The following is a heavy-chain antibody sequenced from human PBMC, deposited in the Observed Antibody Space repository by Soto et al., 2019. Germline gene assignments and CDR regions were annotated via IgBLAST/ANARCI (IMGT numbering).Heavy chain of an antibody. CDR3: ARANDS. Sequence: SDTLSLTCIVSGDSFSRCRYYWNLIRRPPGKGREWILYMNYSASTNYSPSLKSSVTIPVDTYQNQFSLKLTSVTAADTAVYYCARANDSWGQGTMVTVSS. J-gene: IGHJ3*01. D-gene: IGHD3-3*01. CDR2: MNYSAST. V-gene: IGHV4-61*01. CDR1: GDSFSRCRYY.